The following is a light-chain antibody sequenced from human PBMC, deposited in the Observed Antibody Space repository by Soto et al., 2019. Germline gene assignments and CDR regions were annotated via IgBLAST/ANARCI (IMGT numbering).Light chain of an antibody. V-gene: IGKV1-39*01. J-gene: IGKJ2*01. CDR2: AAS. CDR3: QQSYSTPYT. Sequence: DIQMTQAPSSLSASVRDRVTITCRASQSIITYLNWYQQKPGKAPKLLIYAASSLQGGVPSRFSGSGSGTDFTLTISSLQPEDFATYYCQQSYSTPYTCGQGTKLEIK. CDR1: QSIITY.